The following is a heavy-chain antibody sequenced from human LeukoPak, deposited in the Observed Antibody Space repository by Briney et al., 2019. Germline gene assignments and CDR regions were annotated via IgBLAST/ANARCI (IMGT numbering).Heavy chain of an antibody. V-gene: IGHV3-7*01. Sequence: PGGSLRLSCAASGFTFSSYWMSWVRQAPGKGLEWVANIKQDGSEKYYVDSVKGRFTISRDNAKNSLYLQMNGLRAEDTAVYYCARASPDYAFDYWGQGTLVTVSS. J-gene: IGHJ4*02. CDR3: ARASPDYAFDY. CDR1: GFTFSSYW. CDR2: IKQDGSEK. D-gene: IGHD4/OR15-4a*01.